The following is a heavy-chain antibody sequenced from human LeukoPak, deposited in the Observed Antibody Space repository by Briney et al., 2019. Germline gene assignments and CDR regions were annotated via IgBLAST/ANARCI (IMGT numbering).Heavy chain of an antibody. CDR1: DDFIRRES. J-gene: IGHJ4*02. Sequence: PSETLSLTCTVSDDFIRRESWTWIRQPPGKGLEYIGYISYSGTTDYKPSLESRVTISVDTSKNQFSLKLSSVTAADTAVYYCARGGPGGSGSYYGYWGQGTLVTVSS. D-gene: IGHD3-10*01. V-gene: IGHV4-59*01. CDR2: ISYSGTT. CDR3: ARGGPGGSGSYYGY.